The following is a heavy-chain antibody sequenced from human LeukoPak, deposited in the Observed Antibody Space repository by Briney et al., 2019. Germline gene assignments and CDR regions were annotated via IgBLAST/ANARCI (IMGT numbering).Heavy chain of an antibody. D-gene: IGHD3-22*01. CDR1: GYTLTELS. V-gene: IGHV1-24*01. CDR3: ATEGYYDSSGYYSDH. CDR2: FDPEKGDT. Sequence: ASVKVSCKVSGYTLTELSMHWVRQAPGKGCEWLGRFDPEKGDTIYAQKFQGRVTMTEDTSTDTAYMELSSLRSEDTAVYYCATEGYYDSSGYYSDHWGQGTLVTVSS. J-gene: IGHJ4*02.